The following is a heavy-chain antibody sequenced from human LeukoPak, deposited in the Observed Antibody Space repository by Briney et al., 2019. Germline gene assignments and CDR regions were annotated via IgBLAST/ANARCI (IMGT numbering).Heavy chain of an antibody. D-gene: IGHD1-26*01. J-gene: IGHJ4*02. CDR1: RFTVSSNY. CDR2: IYSGGST. Sequence: GGSLRLSCAASRFTVSSNYMSWVRQAPGKGLEWVSVIYSGGSTYYADSVKGRFTISRDNSKNTLYLQMNSLRAEDTAVYYCARVASGSYYYPFDYWGQGTLVTVSS. CDR3: ARVASGSYYYPFDY. V-gene: IGHV3-53*01.